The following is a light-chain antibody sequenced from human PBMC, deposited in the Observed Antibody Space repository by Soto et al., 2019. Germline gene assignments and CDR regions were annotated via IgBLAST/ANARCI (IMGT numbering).Light chain of an antibody. CDR2: AAS. CDR3: QQLNNFPLT. Sequence: DIQLTQSPSFLSASVGDRVTITCRASQGIRSYLAWYQQKPGKAPKLLIYAASTLQSGVPSRFSGSGSGTEFTLTISSLQPEDFATYYCQQLNNFPLTFGGGTKVEIK. CDR1: QGIRSY. V-gene: IGKV1-9*01. J-gene: IGKJ4*01.